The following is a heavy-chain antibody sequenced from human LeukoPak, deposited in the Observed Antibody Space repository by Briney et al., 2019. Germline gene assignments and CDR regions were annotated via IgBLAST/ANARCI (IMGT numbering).Heavy chain of an antibody. Sequence: SETLSLTCTVSGGSISSYYWSWIRQPPGKGLEWIGYIYYSGSTNYNPSLKSRVTISVDTSKNQFSLKLSSVTAADTAVYYCAREGNYDSSLRAFDIWGQGTMVTVSS. V-gene: IGHV4-59*01. CDR1: GGSISSYY. CDR3: AREGNYDSSLRAFDI. CDR2: IYYSGST. D-gene: IGHD3-22*01. J-gene: IGHJ3*02.